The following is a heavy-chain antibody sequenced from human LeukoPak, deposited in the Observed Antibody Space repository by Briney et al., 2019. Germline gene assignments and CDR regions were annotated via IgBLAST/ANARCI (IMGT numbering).Heavy chain of an antibody. D-gene: IGHD3-10*01. J-gene: IGHJ5*02. CDR1: GGSISSSNW. Sequence: SETLSLTCAVSGGSISSSNWWSWVRQPPGKGLEWIEEIYHSGSTNYNPSLKSRVTISVDKSKNQFSLKLSSVTAADTAVYYCARDTMVRGVIIRWFDPWGQGTLVTVSS. CDR2: IYHSGST. V-gene: IGHV4-4*02. CDR3: ARDTMVRGVIIRWFDP.